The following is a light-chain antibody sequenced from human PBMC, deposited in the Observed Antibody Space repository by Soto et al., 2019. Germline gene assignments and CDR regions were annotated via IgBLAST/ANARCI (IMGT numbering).Light chain of an antibody. CDR2: AAS. J-gene: IGKJ1*01. CDR1: QSVSSNY. CDR3: QQYGGLPRT. Sequence: EVVLTQSPGTLSLSPGGRATLSCRASQSVSSNYLAWYQQKLGQAPRLLIFAASSRATGIPDRFSVSGSGTDFTLTISRLEPEDFAVYYCQQYGGLPRTFGQGTKVEI. V-gene: IGKV3-20*01.